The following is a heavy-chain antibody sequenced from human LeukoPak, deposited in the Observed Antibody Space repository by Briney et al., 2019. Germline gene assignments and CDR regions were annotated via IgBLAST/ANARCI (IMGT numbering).Heavy chain of an antibody. V-gene: IGHV3-23*01. J-gene: IGHJ4*02. CDR2: TSTSGGSA. D-gene: IGHD1-26*01. CDR1: VFTFRNNA. Sequence: GGSLRLSCAASVFTFRNNAMSCVRQSPGKGLEWVSSTSTSGGSAYYADSVKGRFTISRDNSKNTLYLQMDSLRADDTAVYYCARYSGSYYYPPAWDLWGQGTLVTVSS. CDR3: ARYSGSYYYPPAWDL.